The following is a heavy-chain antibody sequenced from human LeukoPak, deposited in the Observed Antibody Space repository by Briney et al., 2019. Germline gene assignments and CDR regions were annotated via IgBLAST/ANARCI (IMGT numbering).Heavy chain of an antibody. D-gene: IGHD6-19*01. Sequence: AGGSLRLSCAASGFTFSSYAMSWVRQAPGKGLEWVSGIGGSGGITYYADSVKGRFTISRDNSKNTLYLQMNSLRAEDTAVYYCAKAAVAAYFYYYGMDVWGQGTTVTVSS. J-gene: IGHJ6*02. V-gene: IGHV3-23*01. CDR2: IGGSGGIT. CDR1: GFTFSSYA. CDR3: AKAAVAAYFYYYGMDV.